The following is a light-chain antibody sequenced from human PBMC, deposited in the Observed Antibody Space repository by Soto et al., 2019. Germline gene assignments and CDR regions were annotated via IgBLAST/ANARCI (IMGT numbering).Light chain of an antibody. V-gene: IGKV3-20*01. CDR3: QQYGTSPT. CDR1: QSLITRY. J-gene: IGKJ5*01. Sequence: EIVLTQSPGTLSLFPGERATLSCRASQSLITRYLAWYQQKPGQAPRLLIYGASSRAPGIPDRFSGSGSGTDFTLIISRLEPDDFAVYSCQQYGTSPTFGQGTRLEMK. CDR2: GAS.